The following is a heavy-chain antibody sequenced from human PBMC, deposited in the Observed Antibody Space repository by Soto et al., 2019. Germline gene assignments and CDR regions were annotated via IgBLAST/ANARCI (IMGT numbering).Heavy chain of an antibody. CDR3: ARGHGPYYDRSYYGIDRNYFHX. V-gene: IGHV3-30-3*01. CDR1: GFTFRSHA. J-gene: IGHJ4*02. CDR2: ISFDGSKK. D-gene: IGHD3-10*01. Sequence: PGGSLRLSFAATGFTFRSHAMNWVRQAPGKGLEGVSFISFDGSKKYYAESVRGRHTISRDNSKNVLYLDINSLRPDDTAIYYCARGHGPYYDRSYYGIDRNYFHXWGQVALFTVSX.